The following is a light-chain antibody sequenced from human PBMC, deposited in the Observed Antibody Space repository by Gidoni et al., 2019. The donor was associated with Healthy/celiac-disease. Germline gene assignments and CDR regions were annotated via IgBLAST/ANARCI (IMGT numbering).Light chain of an antibody. J-gene: IGKJ4*01. Sequence: DIQMTQSPSSLSASVGDRVTITHQASQDISNYLNWYQQKPGKAPKLLIYDASNLETGVPSRFSGSGSGTDFTFTISSLQPEDIATYYCQQYDNLLLTFGGGTKVEIK. CDR2: DAS. CDR3: QQYDNLLLT. V-gene: IGKV1-33*01. CDR1: QDISNY.